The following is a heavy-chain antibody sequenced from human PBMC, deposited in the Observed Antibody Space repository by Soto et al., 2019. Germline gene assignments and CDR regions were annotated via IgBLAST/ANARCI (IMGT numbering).Heavy chain of an antibody. CDR1: GFTFSSYN. D-gene: IGHD6-13*01. Sequence: GGSLRLSCAASGFTFSSYNMNWVRQAPGKGLMWVSCISSNSSYISYADSVKGRFTISRDNAKNTLYLQMNSLRAEDTAVYYCARGSSTWFDYWGQGTQVTVSS. V-gene: IGHV3-21*06. CDR3: ARGSSTWFDY. CDR2: ISSNSSYI. J-gene: IGHJ4*02.